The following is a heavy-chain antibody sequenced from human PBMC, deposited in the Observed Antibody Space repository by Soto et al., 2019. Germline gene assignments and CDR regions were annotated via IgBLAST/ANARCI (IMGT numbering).Heavy chain of an antibody. D-gene: IGHD3-22*01. CDR3: ARDRTDSGYYTNWLDP. V-gene: IGHV1-69*06. Sequence: ASVKVSCKASGGTFGSDAITWVRQAPGQGLEWVGRIIPIFGTTNYAQNLQGRVTISADKSTLTSYMELHSLTSDDTALYYCARDRTDSGYYTNWLDPWGQGTQVTVS. CDR1: GGTFGSDA. J-gene: IGHJ5*02. CDR2: IIPIFGTT.